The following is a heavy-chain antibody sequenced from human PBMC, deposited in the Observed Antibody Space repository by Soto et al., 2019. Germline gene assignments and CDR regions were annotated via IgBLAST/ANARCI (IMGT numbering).Heavy chain of an antibody. J-gene: IGHJ4*02. Sequence: SETLSLTCTVSGGSISNYYWSWVRQPPGKGLEWIGYLSYTENTNYNPSLKSRVTISVDTSKNQFSLQLASVTAADTAVYYCARGRNYYYDSALDYWGQGTLVTVS. CDR1: GGSISNYY. D-gene: IGHD3-22*01. V-gene: IGHV4-59*08. CDR2: LSYTENT. CDR3: ARGRNYYYDSALDY.